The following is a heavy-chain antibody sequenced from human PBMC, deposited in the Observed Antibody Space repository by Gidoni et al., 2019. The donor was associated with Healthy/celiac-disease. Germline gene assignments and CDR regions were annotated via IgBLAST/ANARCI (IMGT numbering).Heavy chain of an antibody. CDR1: GFTFSSYA. J-gene: IGHJ4*02. CDR2: ISGSGGST. Sequence: EVQLLESGGGLVQPGGSLRLSCAASGFTFSSYAMSWVRQAPGKGLEWVSAISGSGGSTYYADSVKGRFTISRDNSKNTLYLQMNSLRAEDTAVYYCAKSVRYFDWLLQYYFDYWGQGTLVTVSS. CDR3: AKSVRYFDWLLQYYFDY. V-gene: IGHV3-23*01. D-gene: IGHD3-9*01.